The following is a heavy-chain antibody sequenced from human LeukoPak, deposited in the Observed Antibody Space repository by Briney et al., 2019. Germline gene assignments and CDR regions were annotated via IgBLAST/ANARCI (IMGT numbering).Heavy chain of an antibody. CDR2: INPNSGGT. CDR1: GYTFTGCF. D-gene: IGHD1-26*01. CDR3: ARDSASGSYVIES. V-gene: IGHV1-2*02. J-gene: IGHJ5*01. Sequence: ASVKVSCKASGYTFTGCFMHWVRQAPGQGLEWMGWINPNSGGTNYAQKFQGRVTMTRDTSISTACMELSGLRSDDTAMYYCARDSASGSYVIESWGQGTLVTVSS.